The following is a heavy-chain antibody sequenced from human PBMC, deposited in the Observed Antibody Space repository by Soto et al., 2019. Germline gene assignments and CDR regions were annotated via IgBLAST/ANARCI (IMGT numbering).Heavy chain of an antibody. D-gene: IGHD4-17*01. V-gene: IGHV3-23*01. Sequence: EVQLLESGGGLVQPGGSLRLSCAASGFTFSSYAMSWVRQAPGKGLEWVSAISGSGGSTYYADSVKGRFTISRDNSKNTLYLQMNSLRAEDTAVYYCAKDPYGDSLHYYYSSGMDVWGQGTTVTVSS. J-gene: IGHJ6*02. CDR3: AKDPYGDSLHYYYSSGMDV. CDR2: ISGSGGST. CDR1: GFTFSSYA.